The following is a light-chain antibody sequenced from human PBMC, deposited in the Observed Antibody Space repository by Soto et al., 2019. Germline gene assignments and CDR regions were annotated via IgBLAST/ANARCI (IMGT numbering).Light chain of an antibody. CDR3: HQVYTYPRE. CDR2: GAS. J-gene: IGKJ1*01. V-gene: IGKV1-9*01. Sequence: IQLTQSPSSLSASVGDRVTITCRASQGVRSYLAWFQQRPGKHPKLLIFGASTLQNGVPARFSGGGFGTEFTLTITSLQPEEFATYYCHQVYTYPREFGQGTKVEIK. CDR1: QGVRSY.